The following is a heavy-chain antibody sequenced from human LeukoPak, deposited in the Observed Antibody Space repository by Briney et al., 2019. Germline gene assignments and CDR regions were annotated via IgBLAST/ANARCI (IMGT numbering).Heavy chain of an antibody. V-gene: IGHV3-7*01. CDR3: AREQRISMIMMSRIWFDP. CDR1: GFTFSTYW. D-gene: IGHD3-22*01. Sequence: GGSLRLSCAASGFTFSTYWMHWVRQAPGKGLEWVANIKQDGSEKYYVDSVKGRFTISRDNAKNSLYLQMNGLRAEDTAVYYCAREQRISMIMMSRIWFDPWGQGTLVAVSS. CDR2: IKQDGSEK. J-gene: IGHJ5*02.